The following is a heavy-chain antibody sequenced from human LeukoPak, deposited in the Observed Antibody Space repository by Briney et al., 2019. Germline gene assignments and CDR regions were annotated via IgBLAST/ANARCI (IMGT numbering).Heavy chain of an antibody. V-gene: IGHV3-15*01. J-gene: IGHJ4*02. CDR1: GFTFSSAW. Sequence: GGSLRLSCGASGFTFSSAWMSWVRQAPEKGLEWVGLIKRKTDGGTTDYAAPVKGRFTISRDDSKTTLYLQMNSLKTEDTAVYYCTTGYRAHCFDYWGQGTLVTVSS. CDR3: TTGYRAHCFDY. D-gene: IGHD5-12*01. CDR2: IKRKTDGGTT.